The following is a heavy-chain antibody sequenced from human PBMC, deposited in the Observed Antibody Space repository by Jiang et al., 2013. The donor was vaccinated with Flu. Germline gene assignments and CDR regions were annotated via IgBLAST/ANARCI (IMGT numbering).Heavy chain of an antibody. CDR2: TLYRSQWHY. D-gene: IGHD3-10*01. Sequence: SQTLSLTYAISGDSVSSNNAAWNWIRQSPSRGLEWLGRTLYRSQWHYDYAVSARSRITISPDTSKNQFSLQLNSVTPDDTAVYFCAKEGTMIRGIKNWFDPWGQGILVIVSS. CDR1: GDSVSSNNAA. CDR3: AKEGTMIRGIKNWFDP. V-gene: IGHV6-1*01. J-gene: IGHJ5*02.